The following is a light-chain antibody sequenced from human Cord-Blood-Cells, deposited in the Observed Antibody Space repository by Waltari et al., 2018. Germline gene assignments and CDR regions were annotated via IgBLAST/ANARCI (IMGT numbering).Light chain of an antibody. CDR1: QGVSSY. CDR3: QQRSNWQVT. CDR2: DAS. Sequence: DIVLPQSQATLFLSPGERPTLPCRASQGVSSYLAWYQQKPGQAPRLLIYDASNRATGIPARFSGSGSGTDFTLTISSLEPEDFAVYYCQQRSNWQVTFGQGTRLEIK. V-gene: IGKV3-11*01. J-gene: IGKJ5*01.